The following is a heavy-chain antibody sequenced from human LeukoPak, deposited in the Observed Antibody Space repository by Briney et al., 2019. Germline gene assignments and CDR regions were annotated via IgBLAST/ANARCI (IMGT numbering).Heavy chain of an antibody. CDR2: TRNKANSYTT. V-gene: IGHV3-72*01. Sequence: GSLRLSCAASGFTFSNAWMSWVRQAPGKGLEWVGRTRNKANSYTTEYAASVKGRFTISRDDSKKSLYLQMNSLKTEDTAVYYCARESGGGVLGYFDLWGRGTLVSVSS. CDR1: GFTFSNAW. CDR3: ARESGGGVLGYFDL. J-gene: IGHJ2*01. D-gene: IGHD3-10*01.